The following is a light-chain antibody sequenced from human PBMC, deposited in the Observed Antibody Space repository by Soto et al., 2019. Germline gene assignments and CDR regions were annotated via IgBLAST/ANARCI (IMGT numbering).Light chain of an antibody. J-gene: IGKJ4*01. Sequence: DIQLTHSPSSLSASVGARFNITCRASQGISNYLAWYQQKPGQIPNLLIYAASTLQAGVPSRFSGSGYGTDFTLTISSMQTEDVAAYYCQKYNSDPLTFGGGTKVDI. CDR1: QGISNY. V-gene: IGKV1-27*01. CDR2: AAS. CDR3: QKYNSDPLT.